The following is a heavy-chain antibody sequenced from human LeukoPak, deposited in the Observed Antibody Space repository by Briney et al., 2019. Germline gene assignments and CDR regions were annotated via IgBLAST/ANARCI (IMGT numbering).Heavy chain of an antibody. Sequence: GGSLRLSCAASGFTFSSYGMHWVRQAPGKGLEWVAVIWYDGSNKYYADSVKGRFTISRDNSKNTLYLQMNSLRAEDTAVYYCARDGGYCSSTSCLDGMDVWGQGTTVTVSS. V-gene: IGHV3-33*01. CDR3: ARDGGYCSSTSCLDGMDV. CDR1: GFTFSSYG. D-gene: IGHD2-2*01. J-gene: IGHJ6*02. CDR2: IWYDGSNK.